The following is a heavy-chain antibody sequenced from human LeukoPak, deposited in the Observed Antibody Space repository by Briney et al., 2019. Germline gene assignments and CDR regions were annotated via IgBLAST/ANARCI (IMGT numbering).Heavy chain of an antibody. Sequence: PSETLSLTCTVSGGPISSFYWSWFRQPAGKGLEWIGRIYSSGSTNYNPSLKSRVTMSVDTSKNQFSLKLSSVTAADTAVYYCARVLGWAAFDYWGQGTLVTVSS. CDR1: GGPISSFY. J-gene: IGHJ4*02. CDR2: IYSSGST. CDR3: ARVLGWAAFDY. V-gene: IGHV4-4*07. D-gene: IGHD2-15*01.